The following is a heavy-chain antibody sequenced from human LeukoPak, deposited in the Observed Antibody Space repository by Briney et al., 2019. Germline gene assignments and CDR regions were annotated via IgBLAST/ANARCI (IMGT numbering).Heavy chain of an antibody. Sequence: SETLSFTCTVSGVSISSSDHYWGWIRQPPGKGLEWIGSIYYSGSTYYTPSLKSRVTISVDTSKNQFFLKVNSVTAADTAVYYCARQGKTDGSQYFQHWGQGTLVTVSS. V-gene: IGHV4-39*01. CDR3: ARQGKTDGSQYFQH. D-gene: IGHD2-15*01. J-gene: IGHJ1*01. CDR1: GVSISSSDHY. CDR2: IYYSGST.